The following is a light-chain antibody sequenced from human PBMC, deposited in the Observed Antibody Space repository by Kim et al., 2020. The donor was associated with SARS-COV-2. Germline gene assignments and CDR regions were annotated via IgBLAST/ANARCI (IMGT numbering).Light chain of an antibody. CDR2: GAS. V-gene: IGKV3-20*01. CDR1: QSVRSSY. Sequence: EIVLTQSPGTLSLSPGERATLSCRASQSVRSSYIAWYQQKPGQAPRLLIYGASSGATGIPDRFRGSGSGTDFTLTISRLEPEDFAVYYCQQYDSPPLTFGQGTKVEIK. J-gene: IGKJ1*01. CDR3: QQYDSPPLT.